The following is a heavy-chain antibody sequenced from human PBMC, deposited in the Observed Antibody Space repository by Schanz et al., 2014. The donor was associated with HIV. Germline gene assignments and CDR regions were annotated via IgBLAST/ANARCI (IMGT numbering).Heavy chain of an antibody. CDR1: GFTFSSYG. CDR2: ISYDGSDK. Sequence: QVQLVESGGGVVQPGRSLRLSCAASGFTFSSYGMHWVRQAPGKGLEWVAVISYDGSDKYYAESVKGRFIISRDNSKNTLYLQMNRLRAEDTAVYYCAKVARWDYYGMDVWGPGTTVTVSS. CDR3: AKVARWDYYGMDV. J-gene: IGHJ6*02. V-gene: IGHV3-30*18.